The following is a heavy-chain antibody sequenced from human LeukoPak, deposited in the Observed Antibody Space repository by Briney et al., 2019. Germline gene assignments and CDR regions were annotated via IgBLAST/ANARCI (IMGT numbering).Heavy chain of an antibody. D-gene: IGHD3-22*01. V-gene: IGHV3-7*01. J-gene: IGHJ3*02. CDR1: GFTFSSYW. CDR2: IKQDGSEK. Sequence: PGGSLRLSCAASGFTFSSYWMSWVRQAPGKGVEWVANIKQDGSEKYYVDSVKGRFTISRDNAKNSLYLQMNSLRAEDTAVYYCARDTYYYDSSAFDIWGQGTMVTVSS. CDR3: ARDTYYYDSSAFDI.